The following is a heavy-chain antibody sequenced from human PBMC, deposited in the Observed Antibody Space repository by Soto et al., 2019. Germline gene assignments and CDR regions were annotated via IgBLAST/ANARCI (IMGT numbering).Heavy chain of an antibody. CDR1: GGTFSSYA. CDR3: AKNPENYYYGMDV. CDR2: IIPIFGTA. Sequence: QVQLVQSGAEVKKPGSSVKVSCKASGGTFSSYAISWVRQAPGQGLGWMGGIIPIFGTADYAQKFQGRVTITADESTSTAYVELSSLRSEDTAVYYCAKNPENYYYGMDVRGQGTTVTVSS. J-gene: IGHJ6*02. V-gene: IGHV1-69*12.